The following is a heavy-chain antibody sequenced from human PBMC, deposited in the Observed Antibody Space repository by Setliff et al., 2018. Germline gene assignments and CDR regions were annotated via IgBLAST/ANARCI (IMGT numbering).Heavy chain of an antibody. J-gene: IGHJ6*03. D-gene: IGHD5-18*01. V-gene: IGHV4-34*01. CDR2: INHSGST. CDR1: GGSFSGYY. Sequence: LSLTCAVYGGSFSGYYWSWIRQPPGKGLEWIGEINHSGSTNYNPSLKSRVTISVDTSKNQFSLKLSSVTAADAAVYYCARGGYSYGHHYYYYMDVWGKGTRSPSP. CDR3: ARGGYSYGHHYYYYMDV.